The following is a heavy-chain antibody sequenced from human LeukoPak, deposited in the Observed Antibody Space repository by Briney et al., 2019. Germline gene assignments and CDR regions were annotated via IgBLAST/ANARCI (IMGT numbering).Heavy chain of an antibody. V-gene: IGHV1-46*01. D-gene: IGHD6-13*01. Sequence: GASVKVSCKASGHTFTRYYIHWVRQAPGQGLEWMGIINPSGGSTSYAQKFQGRVTMTRDMSTSTVYMELSSLRSEDTAVYYCARDEVGAAAGPLDYWGQGTLVTVSS. J-gene: IGHJ4*02. CDR3: ARDEVGAAAGPLDY. CDR2: INPSGGST. CDR1: GHTFTRYY.